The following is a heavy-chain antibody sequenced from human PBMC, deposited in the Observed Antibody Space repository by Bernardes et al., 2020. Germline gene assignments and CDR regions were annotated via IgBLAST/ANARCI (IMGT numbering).Heavy chain of an antibody. V-gene: IGHV4-59*01. CDR3: ARGGAINYLPVDY. J-gene: IGHJ4*02. D-gene: IGHD4-4*01. CDR2: ISYSGST. Sequence: EALSLTCTVSGGSINSYYWSWIRQPPGKGLEWIGYISYSGSTNYNPSLKSRVTISIDTSKNQFSLKLNSVTAADTAVYYCARGGAINYLPVDYWGQGTLVTVSS. CDR1: GGSINSYY.